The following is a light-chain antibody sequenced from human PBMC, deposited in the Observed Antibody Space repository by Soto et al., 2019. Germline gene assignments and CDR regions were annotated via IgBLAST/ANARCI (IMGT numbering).Light chain of an antibody. CDR2: VAS. V-gene: IGKV1-39*01. CDR3: QQSSTAPLT. CDR1: QSISTF. Sequence: DIQMTQSPSSLSASAGDRVTITCRASQSISTFLNWYQQKPGKAPKFLISVASSLQSGVPSRFSGSGSGTVFTLTISSLQPEDFATYYCQQSSTAPLTFGGGTKVEIK. J-gene: IGKJ4*01.